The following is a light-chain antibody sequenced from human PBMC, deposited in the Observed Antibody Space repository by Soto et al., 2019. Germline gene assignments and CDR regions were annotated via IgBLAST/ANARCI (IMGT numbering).Light chain of an antibody. Sequence: IRMTQSPSSLSASTGDRVTITCRASQSVSDWLAWYQQKPGKAPKLLIYDASRLESAVPSRFSGSGSQTEFTLTISSLHPDDFATYYCHQYNSYTWTFGQGTKVELK. V-gene: IGKV1-5*01. CDR1: QSVSDW. J-gene: IGKJ1*01. CDR3: HQYNSYTWT. CDR2: DAS.